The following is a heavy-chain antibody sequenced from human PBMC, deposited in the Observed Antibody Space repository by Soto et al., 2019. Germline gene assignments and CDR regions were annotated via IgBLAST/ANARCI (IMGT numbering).Heavy chain of an antibody. D-gene: IGHD2-21*01. V-gene: IGHV4-61*01. CDR2: VENSGST. Sequence: ETLSLTCSVSGGSVSSESYYWSWIRQTPGKGLEWIGNVENSGSTKYNPSLKSRVTISVDTSKNQFSLKLSSVTGADTAVYYCARERGDSHWIDPWGQGTLVTVSS. CDR3: ARERGDSHWIDP. CDR1: GGSVSSESYY. J-gene: IGHJ5*02.